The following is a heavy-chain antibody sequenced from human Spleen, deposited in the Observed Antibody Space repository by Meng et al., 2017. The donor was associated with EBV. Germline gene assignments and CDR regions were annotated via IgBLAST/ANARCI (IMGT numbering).Heavy chain of an antibody. Sequence: QGQLVQSGAEVKKPGSSVQVSCKTSGGTFNSDAVTWVRQAPGQGPEWMGGLIPMTGAPNYAQKFQGRVTITVDKSTKTAYMEVTSLRSDDTAVYFCANSFGDSEVYFDQWGQGTLVTVSS. D-gene: IGHD2-15*01. CDR1: GGTFNSDA. CDR2: LIPMTGAP. CDR3: ANSFGDSEVYFDQ. V-gene: IGHV1-69*06. J-gene: IGHJ4*02.